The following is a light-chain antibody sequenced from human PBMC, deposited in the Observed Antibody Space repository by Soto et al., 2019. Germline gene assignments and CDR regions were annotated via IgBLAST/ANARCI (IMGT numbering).Light chain of an antibody. CDR1: QSISTY. V-gene: IGKV1-39*01. J-gene: IGKJ2*02. Sequence: DMQMTQSPSSLSASVGDRVTITCRASQSISTYLNWYQQKVGKAPKLLIYAASSLQRGVPSRFSGSGSGTDFALTISSLQPEDFATYYCQQSFSTPRTFGQGTKLEIK. CDR2: AAS. CDR3: QQSFSTPRT.